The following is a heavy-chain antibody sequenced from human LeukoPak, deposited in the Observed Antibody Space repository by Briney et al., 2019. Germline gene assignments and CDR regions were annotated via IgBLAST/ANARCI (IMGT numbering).Heavy chain of an antibody. CDR1: GFTFSSYS. V-gene: IGHV3-21*01. Sequence: GGSLRLSCAASGFTFSSYSMNWVRQAPGKGLEWVSSISSSSSYIYYADSVKGRFTISRDNAKNSPYLQMNSLRAEDTAVYYCARLSGSHDAFDTWGQGTMVTVSS. D-gene: IGHD1-26*01. CDR2: ISSSSSYI. CDR3: ARLSGSHDAFDT. J-gene: IGHJ3*02.